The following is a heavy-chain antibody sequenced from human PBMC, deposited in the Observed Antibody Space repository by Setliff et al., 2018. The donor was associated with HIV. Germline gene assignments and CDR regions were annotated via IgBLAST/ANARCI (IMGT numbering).Heavy chain of an antibody. CDR3: ARSNPGITAGLLAY. J-gene: IGHJ4*02. Sequence: PSETLSLTCNISGVSIPTNYWNWIRQPAGKGLEWIGRVYTTGGTNYNPALKSRVTMSIDTSKNQISLKLNSVTAADTATYYCARSNPGITAGLLAYWGPGTLVTVSS. CDR2: VYTTGGT. CDR1: GVSIPTNY. V-gene: IGHV4-4*07. D-gene: IGHD6-13*01.